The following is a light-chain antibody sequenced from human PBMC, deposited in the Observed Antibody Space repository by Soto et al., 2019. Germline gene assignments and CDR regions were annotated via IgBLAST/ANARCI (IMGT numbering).Light chain of an antibody. J-gene: IGKJ1*01. V-gene: IGKV1-5*01. CDR1: QSISSW. CDR3: QQYNSYSPWT. CDR2: DAS. Sequence: IQMTQSPSTLSACVGDRGTITCRASQSISSWLAWYQQKPGKAPKLLIYDASSLESGVPSRFSGSGSGTEFTLTISSLQPDDFATYYCQQYNSYSPWTFGQGTKVDIK.